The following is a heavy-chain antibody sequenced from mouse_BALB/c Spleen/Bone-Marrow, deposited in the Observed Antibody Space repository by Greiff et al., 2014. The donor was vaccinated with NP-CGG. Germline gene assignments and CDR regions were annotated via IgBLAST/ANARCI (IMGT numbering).Heavy chain of an antibody. CDR3: ARHYGYVDAMDY. Sequence: VQLKESGGGLVKPGESLKFSCAASGITVSSYTMSWVRQTPEKRLEWVASITGGGTTYYPDSVKGRFTISRDNARNTLYLQVSSLRSEDTAIYYCARHYGYVDAMDYWGQGTSVTVSS. V-gene: IGHV5-6-5*01. CDR2: ITGGGTT. J-gene: IGHJ4*01. CDR1: GITVSSYT. D-gene: IGHD1-2*01.